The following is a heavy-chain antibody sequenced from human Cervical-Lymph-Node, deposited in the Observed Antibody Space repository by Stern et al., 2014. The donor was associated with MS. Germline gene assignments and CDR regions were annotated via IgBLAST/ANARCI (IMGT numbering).Heavy chain of an antibody. J-gene: IGHJ4*02. Sequence: VQLVESGGGVVQPGRSLRLSCAASGFTFSSYGMHWVRQAPGKGLEWVAVISYDGSNKYYADSVKGRFTISRDNSKNTLYLQMNSLRAEDTAVYYCAKDTLWEAVAPPLDYWGQGTLVTVSS. CDR3: AKDTLWEAVAPPLDY. V-gene: IGHV3-30*18. CDR2: ISYDGSNK. D-gene: IGHD6-19*01. CDR1: GFTFSSYG.